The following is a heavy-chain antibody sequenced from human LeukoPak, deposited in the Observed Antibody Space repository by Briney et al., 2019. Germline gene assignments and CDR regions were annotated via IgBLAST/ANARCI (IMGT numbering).Heavy chain of an antibody. CDR3: ARDTGSMAARFFDN. CDR1: GFTFSSYA. D-gene: IGHD2-8*02. V-gene: IGHV3-23*01. CDR2: ISSSGGIT. J-gene: IGHJ4*02. Sequence: GGSLRLSCAASGFTFSSYAMSWVRQAPGKGLEWVSAISSSGGITYYADSVKGRFTISRDNSKNTLYLQMNSLRAEDTAVYYCARDTGSMAARFFDNWGQGTLVTVSS.